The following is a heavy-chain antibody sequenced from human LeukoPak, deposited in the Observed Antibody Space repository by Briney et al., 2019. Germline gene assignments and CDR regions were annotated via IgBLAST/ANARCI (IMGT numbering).Heavy chain of an antibody. CDR1: GGTFSSYA. V-gene: IGHV1-69*04. J-gene: IGHJ4*02. CDR3: AREGQHGDYFDY. Sequence: GSSVKVSCNASGGTFSSYAISWVRQAPGQGLEWMGRIIPILGIANYAQKFQGRVTITADKSTSTAYMELSSLRSEDTAVYYCAREGQHGDYFDYWGQGTLVTVSS. CDR2: IIPILGIA. D-gene: IGHD3-10*01.